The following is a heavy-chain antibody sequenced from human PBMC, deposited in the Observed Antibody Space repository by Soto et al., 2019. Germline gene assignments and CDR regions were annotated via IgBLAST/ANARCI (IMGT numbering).Heavy chain of an antibody. CDR1: GYGFTSYW. CDR2: IYIDDSDP. CDR3: ASRKRTSDAFDI. V-gene: IGHV5-51*01. Sequence: GESLKTSCQASGYGFTSYWIVWVVQMPGKGLEWMGIIYIDDSDPRYSPSFQGQVTISGDKSIKTAYLHWSSLKASDTAMYYCASRKRTSDAFDIWGQGTMVTVSS. D-gene: IGHD1-1*01. J-gene: IGHJ3*02.